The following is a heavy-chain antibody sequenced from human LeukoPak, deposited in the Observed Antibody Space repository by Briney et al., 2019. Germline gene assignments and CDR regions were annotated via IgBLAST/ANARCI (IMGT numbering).Heavy chain of an antibody. V-gene: IGHV4-39*02. D-gene: IGHD3-16*02. CDR2: IYYSGHT. Sequence: SETLSLTCTVSGDSISSTTYFWGWIRQPPGKGLEWMGSIYYSGHTYFNPSLKSRVTISVDTSKNHFSLKLSSVTAANTAIYYCARVFGRLGSLYYFENWGQGTLVTVYS. CDR3: ARVFGRLGSLYYFEN. J-gene: IGHJ4*02. CDR1: GDSISSTTYF.